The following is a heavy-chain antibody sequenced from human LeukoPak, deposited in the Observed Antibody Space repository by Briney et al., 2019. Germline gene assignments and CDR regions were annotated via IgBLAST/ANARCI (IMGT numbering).Heavy chain of an antibody. CDR3: ARDESYSSGWYADY. D-gene: IGHD6-19*01. Sequence: GGSMRLSCAASGFTVSSYWMSWVRQAPGKGLEWVANIKQDGSEKYYVDSVKGRFTISRDNAKNSLYLQMNSLRAEDTAVYYCARDESYSSGWYADYRGQGTLVTVSS. CDR1: GFTVSSYW. V-gene: IGHV3-7*03. J-gene: IGHJ4*02. CDR2: IKQDGSEK.